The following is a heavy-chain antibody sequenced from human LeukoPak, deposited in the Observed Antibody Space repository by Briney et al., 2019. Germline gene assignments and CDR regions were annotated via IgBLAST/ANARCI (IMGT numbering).Heavy chain of an antibody. Sequence: GGSLRLSCAASGFTFSTYVMYWVRQAPGKGLEYVSAITSNGANTYYANSVKGRFTISRDNAKNSLYLQMNSLRAEDTAVYYCARFYYDSSGYFPYYYYYYMDVWGKGTTVTVSS. CDR2: ITSNGANT. V-gene: IGHV3-64*01. CDR3: ARFYYDSSGYFPYYYYYYMDV. CDR1: GFTFSTYV. D-gene: IGHD3-22*01. J-gene: IGHJ6*03.